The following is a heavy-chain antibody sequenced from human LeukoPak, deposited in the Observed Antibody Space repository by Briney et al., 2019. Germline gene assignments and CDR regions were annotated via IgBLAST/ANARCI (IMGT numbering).Heavy chain of an antibody. V-gene: IGHV1-69*04. D-gene: IGHD3-10*01. CDR2: IIPILGIA. CDR1: GGTFSSYA. CDR3: ARVDEVVGSGSYP. Sequence: ASVKVSCKASGGTFSSYAISWVRQAPGQGLEWMGRIIPILGIANYAQKFQGRVTITADKSTSTAYMELSSLRSEDTAVYYCARVDEVVGSGSYPWGQGTLVTVSS. J-gene: IGHJ5*02.